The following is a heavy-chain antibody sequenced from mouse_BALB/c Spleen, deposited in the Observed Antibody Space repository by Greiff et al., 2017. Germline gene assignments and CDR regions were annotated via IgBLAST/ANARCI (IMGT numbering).Heavy chain of an antibody. J-gene: IGHJ1*01. V-gene: IGHV7-1*02. CDR3: ARDLHWYFDV. CDR2: SRNKANDYTT. CDR1: GFTFSDFY. Sequence: EVKVVESGGGLVQPGVSLRLSCATSGFTFSDFYMEWVRQPPGKRLEWIAASRNKANDYTTEYSASVKGRFIVSRDTSQSILYLQMNALRAEDTAIYYCARDLHWYFDVWGAGTTVTVSS.